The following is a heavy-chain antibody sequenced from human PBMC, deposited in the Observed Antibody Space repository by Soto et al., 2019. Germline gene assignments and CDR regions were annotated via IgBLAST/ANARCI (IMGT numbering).Heavy chain of an antibody. CDR2: INHSGST. CDR3: ARHYYDSSGYYSDYYGLDG. J-gene: IGHJ6*02. CDR1: GGSGGSFSGYY. D-gene: IGHD3-22*01. V-gene: IGHV4-34*01. Sequence: SETLSLTCAVYGGSGGSFSGYYWSWIRQPPGKGLEWIGEINHSGSTNYNPSLKSRVTISIDTSKNQFSLRPSSVTAADTAVQFCARHYYDSSGYYSDYYGLDGWGQGTAVTVSS.